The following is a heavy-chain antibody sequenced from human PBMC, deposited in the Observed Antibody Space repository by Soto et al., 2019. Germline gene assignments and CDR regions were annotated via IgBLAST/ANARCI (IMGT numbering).Heavy chain of an antibody. V-gene: IGHV3-23*01. Sequence: QTGGSLRLSCTASGFAFSQYGMSWVRQAPGKGLEWVSSIRSFDYRTNYADSVKGRFTISRDNSKSTLSLQMNSLRAEDTAVYYCAKDVESGWYEAFDYWGPGTLVTVSS. J-gene: IGHJ4*02. CDR2: IRSFDYRT. CDR3: AKDVESGWYEAFDY. D-gene: IGHD6-19*01. CDR1: GFAFSQYG.